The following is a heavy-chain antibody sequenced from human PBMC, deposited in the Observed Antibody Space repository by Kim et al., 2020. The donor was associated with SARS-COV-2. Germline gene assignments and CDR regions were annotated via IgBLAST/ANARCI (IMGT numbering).Heavy chain of an antibody. Sequence: GGSLRLSCAASGFTFSSYGMHWVRQAPGKGLEWVAVISYDGSNKYYADSVKGRFTISRDNSKNTLYLQMNSLRAEDTAVYYCAKEGVVGGAQDAFDIWGQGTMVTVSS. CDR2: ISYDGSNK. CDR3: AKEGVVGGAQDAFDI. D-gene: IGHD1-26*01. V-gene: IGHV3-30*18. J-gene: IGHJ3*02. CDR1: GFTFSSYG.